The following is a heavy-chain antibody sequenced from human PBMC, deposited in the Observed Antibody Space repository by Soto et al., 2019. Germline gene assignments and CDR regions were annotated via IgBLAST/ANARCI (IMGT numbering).Heavy chain of an antibody. CDR3: ARDLADVHLWDACDV. CDR1: GDTFNSYG. J-gene: IGHJ3*01. Sequence: QVQLVQSGPELKKPGSSVKVSCKAPGDTFNSYGISWVRQAPGQGLEWMGGIVPMFGTTNLALKFEDRVTITADELTTTVYMELRGLTSEDMAVYYCARDLADVHLWDACDVWGHGTRVTVSS. D-gene: IGHD6-13*01. CDR2: IVPMFGTT. V-gene: IGHV1-69*01.